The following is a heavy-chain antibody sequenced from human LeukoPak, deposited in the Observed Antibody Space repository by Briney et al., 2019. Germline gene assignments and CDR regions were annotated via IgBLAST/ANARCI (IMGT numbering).Heavy chain of an antibody. CDR3: ARHGAYYYYYGIDV. Sequence: PSETLSLTCTVSGGSISSYYWSWIRQPPGKGLEWIGYIYYTGSTSYNPSLKSRVTISVDTSKNQFSLKLSSVTVADTAVYYCARHGAYYYYYGIDVWGQGTTVTVSS. D-gene: IGHD3-16*01. J-gene: IGHJ6*02. CDR2: IYYTGST. CDR1: GGSISSYY. V-gene: IGHV4-59*08.